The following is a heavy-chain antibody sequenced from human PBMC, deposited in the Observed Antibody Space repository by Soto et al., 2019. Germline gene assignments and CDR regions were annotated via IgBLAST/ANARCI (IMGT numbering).Heavy chain of an antibody. J-gene: IGHJ4*02. D-gene: IGHD3-16*02. V-gene: IGHV4-39*01. CDR1: GGSISSSSYY. CDR2: IYYSGST. Sequence: PSETLSLTCTVSGGSISSSSYYWGWIRQPPGKGLEWIGSIYYSGSTYYNPSLKSRVTISVDTSKNQFSLKLSSVTAADTAVYYCARRIETYYDYIWGSYPQTAVDYWGQGTLVTVSS. CDR3: ARRIETYYDYIWGSYPQTAVDY.